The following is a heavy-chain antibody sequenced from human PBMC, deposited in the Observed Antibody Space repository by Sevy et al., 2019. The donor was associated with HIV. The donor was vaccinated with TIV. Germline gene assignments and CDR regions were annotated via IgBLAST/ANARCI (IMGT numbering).Heavy chain of an antibody. Sequence: GESLKISCAASEFTFSSHAVSWVRQAPGKGLEWVSAISGNGENRHYADSVRGRFTISRDNFKNTLYLQMNSLRAEDTAVYYCARDGRGISAFDIWGQGTMVTVS. CDR1: EFTFSSHA. J-gene: IGHJ3*02. CDR3: ARDGRGISAFDI. CDR2: ISGNGENR. D-gene: IGHD3-3*02. V-gene: IGHV3-23*01.